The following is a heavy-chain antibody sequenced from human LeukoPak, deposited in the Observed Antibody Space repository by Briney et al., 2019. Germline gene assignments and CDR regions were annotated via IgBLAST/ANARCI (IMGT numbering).Heavy chain of an antibody. CDR3: ARDQIGSW. CDR1: GFTFSDYY. Sequence: TGGSLRLSCEASGFTFSDYYLGCIRQAPGKGLEWISYISGSSSHINYADSVKGRFTISRDNAKKSVYLQMDSLRVEDTAMYYCARDQIGSWWGQGTLVIVSS. D-gene: IGHD6-13*01. CDR2: ISGSSSHI. V-gene: IGHV3-11*06. J-gene: IGHJ4*02.